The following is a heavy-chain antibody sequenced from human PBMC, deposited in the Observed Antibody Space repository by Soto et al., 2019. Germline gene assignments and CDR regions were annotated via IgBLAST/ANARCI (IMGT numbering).Heavy chain of an antibody. V-gene: IGHV3-23*01. CDR2: ISGSGGST. J-gene: IGHJ5*02. D-gene: IGHD2-8*01. CDR3: AKALMVYDIPSFDP. CDR1: GFTFSSYA. Sequence: RESLRHSCAASGFTFSSYAMSWVRQAPGKGLEWVSAISGSGGSTYYADSVKGRFTISRDNSKNTLYLQMNSLRAEDTAVYYCAKALMVYDIPSFDPWLQGTVDHVCS.